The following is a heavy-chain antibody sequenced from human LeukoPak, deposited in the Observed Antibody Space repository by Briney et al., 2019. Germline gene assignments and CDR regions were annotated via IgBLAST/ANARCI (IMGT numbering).Heavy chain of an antibody. CDR2: ISYDGSNK. CDR3: AKGLYYYDSSGYLDAFDI. V-gene: IGHV3-30*18. D-gene: IGHD3-22*01. Sequence: PGRSLRLSCAASTFTFSSSGLRWVRQAPGKGLEWVALISYDGSNKYYADFVKGRFTISRDNSKNTLYLQMNSLRAEDTAVYYCAKGLYYYDSSGYLDAFDIWGQGTMVSVSS. CDR1: TFTFSSSG. J-gene: IGHJ3*02.